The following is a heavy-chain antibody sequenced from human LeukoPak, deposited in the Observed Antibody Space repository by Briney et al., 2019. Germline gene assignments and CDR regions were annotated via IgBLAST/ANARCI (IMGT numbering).Heavy chain of an antibody. J-gene: IGHJ4*02. CDR3: ARDFYDGFALDY. V-gene: IGHV3-11*04. CDR1: GFNFSDEY. Sequence: PGGSLRLSCAAYGFNFSDEYMSSVRQAQGKGLQWLAYSSTSGSITYYAVSVKVRFTISRYNATNSLYLRIDSLGAEDTCLYYCARDFYDGFALDYWGQGTLVTVSS. CDR2: SSTSGSIT. D-gene: IGHD2/OR15-2a*01.